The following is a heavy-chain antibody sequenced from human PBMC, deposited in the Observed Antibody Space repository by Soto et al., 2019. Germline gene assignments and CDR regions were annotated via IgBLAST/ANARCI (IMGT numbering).Heavy chain of an antibody. CDR3: TKDEAGCPFRY. Sequence: VQLRESGPGQVKTSGTLSLTCAVSGGSMKTTNWWSWVRQPPAKGLEWIGEVFHSGITRYNPSLKSRATVSVDTSKNQFFLNLASVTAADTAVYYCTKDEAGCPFRYWGQGALVTVSS. V-gene: IGHV4-4*02. J-gene: IGHJ4*02. CDR1: GGSMKTTNW. CDR2: VFHSGIT. D-gene: IGHD2-8*01.